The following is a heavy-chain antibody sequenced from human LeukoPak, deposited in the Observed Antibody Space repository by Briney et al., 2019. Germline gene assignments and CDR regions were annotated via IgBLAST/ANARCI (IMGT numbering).Heavy chain of an antibody. CDR3: ARGEYNYGGHNWFDP. Sequence: SQTLSLTCTASGGSISSGSYYWSWIRQPPGKGLEWIGYLSYSGSTNYNPSLKSRVTISVDTSKNQFSLKLSSVTAADTAVYYCARGEYNYGGHNWFDPWGQGILVTVSS. D-gene: IGHD5-18*01. CDR2: LSYSGST. J-gene: IGHJ5*02. CDR1: GGSISSGSYY. V-gene: IGHV4-61*01.